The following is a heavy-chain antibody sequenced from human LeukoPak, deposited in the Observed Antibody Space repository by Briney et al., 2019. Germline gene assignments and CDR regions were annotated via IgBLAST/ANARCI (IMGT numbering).Heavy chain of an antibody. CDR3: VRDEDLYSPTWYVFDF. CDR1: GFTFGTYA. J-gene: IGHJ4*02. D-gene: IGHD2/OR15-2a*01. Sequence: PGGSLRLSCSASGFTFGTYAMSWVRQAPGKGLEWDSAVTSSGAYTFYADSVKGRLTISRDNSKNTLFLQMNSLGAADTAIYYCVRDEDLYSPTWYVFDFWGQGTLVTVSS. CDR2: VTSSGAYT. V-gene: IGHV3-23*01.